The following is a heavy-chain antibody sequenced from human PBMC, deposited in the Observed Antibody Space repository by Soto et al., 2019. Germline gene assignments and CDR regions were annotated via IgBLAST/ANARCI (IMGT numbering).Heavy chain of an antibody. J-gene: IGHJ6*02. Sequence: GGSLGLSCAASGFTFSSYWMSWVRQAPGKGLEWVANIKQDGSEKYYVDSVKGRFTISRDNAKNSLYLQMNSLRAEDTAVYYCARDYYVVVVAATQDYYGMDVWGQGTTVTVSS. CDR3: ARDYYVVVVAATQDYYGMDV. CDR2: IKQDGSEK. D-gene: IGHD2-15*01. CDR1: GFTFSSYW. V-gene: IGHV3-7*01.